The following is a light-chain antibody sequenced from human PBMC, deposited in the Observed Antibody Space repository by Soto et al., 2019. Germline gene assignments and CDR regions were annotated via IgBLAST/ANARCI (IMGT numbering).Light chain of an antibody. CDR1: QGISNF. Sequence: DIQMTQSPSSLSASVGDRVTITCRASQGISNFLAWYQQKPGKVPKLLISAASTLQSGVPSRFSGSGSGTDLILTITSLQPEDVATYYCQKYSSVITFGQGTRLEI. CDR3: QKYSSVIT. J-gene: IGKJ5*01. V-gene: IGKV1-27*01. CDR2: AAS.